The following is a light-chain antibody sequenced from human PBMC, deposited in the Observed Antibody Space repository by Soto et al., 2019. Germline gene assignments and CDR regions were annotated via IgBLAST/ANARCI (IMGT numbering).Light chain of an antibody. V-gene: IGKV4-1*01. Sequence: DFVLTQSPDSLAVSLGERATINCKSSQSVLYSTNNKNYLAWYQQKPGQPPKLLIYWASTRESGVPDRFSGSGSGTDSTLTISSLQAEDVALYFCQQYYTNPFTFGGGTKVEIK. J-gene: IGKJ4*01. CDR3: QQYYTNPFT. CDR1: QSVLYSTNNKNY. CDR2: WAS.